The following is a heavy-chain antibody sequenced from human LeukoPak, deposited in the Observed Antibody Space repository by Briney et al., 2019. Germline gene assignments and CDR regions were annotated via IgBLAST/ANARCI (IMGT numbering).Heavy chain of an antibody. CDR2: INPNSGGT. J-gene: IGHJ4*02. CDR1: GYTFTGYY. CDR3: ARDIVVVVAATQNDY. D-gene: IGHD2-15*01. V-gene: IGHV1-2*02. Sequence: ASVKVSCKASGYTFTGYYMHWVRQAPGQGLEWMGWINPNSGGTNYAQKFQGRVTMTRDTSISTAYMELSRLRSDDTAVYYCARDIVVVVAATQNDYWGQGTLVTVSS.